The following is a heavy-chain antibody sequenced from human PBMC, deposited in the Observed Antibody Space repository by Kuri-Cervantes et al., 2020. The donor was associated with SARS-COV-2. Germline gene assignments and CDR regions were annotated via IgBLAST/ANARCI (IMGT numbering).Heavy chain of an antibody. V-gene: IGHV4-39*01. CDR2: IYYSGST. Sequence: SETLSLTCTVSGGSISSSSYYWDWIRQPPGKGLEWIGSIYYSGSTYYNPSLKSRVTISVDTSKNQFSLKLSSVTAADTAVYYCARLAGYFVEDYYMDVWGKGTTVTVSS. CDR1: GGSISSSSYY. J-gene: IGHJ6*03. CDR3: ARLAGYFVEDYYMDV. D-gene: IGHD3-9*01.